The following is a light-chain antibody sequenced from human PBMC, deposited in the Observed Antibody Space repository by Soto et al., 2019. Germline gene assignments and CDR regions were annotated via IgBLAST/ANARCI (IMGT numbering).Light chain of an antibody. Sequence: EIVLTQSPGTLSLSPGERATLSCRASQSVSSNYLAWYQQKAGQSPRLLISGASSRATGIPDRFSGSGSGTDFTLTISSLEPEDFAVYYCQQYGSSPRTFGQGTKVEIK. CDR3: QQYGSSPRT. J-gene: IGKJ1*01. CDR1: QSVSSNY. V-gene: IGKV3-20*01. CDR2: GAS.